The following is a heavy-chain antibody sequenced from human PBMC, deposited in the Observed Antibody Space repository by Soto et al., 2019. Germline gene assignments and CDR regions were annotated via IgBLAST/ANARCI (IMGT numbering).Heavy chain of an antibody. CDR1: GGSISSGDYY. V-gene: IGHV4-30-4*01. D-gene: IGHD5-18*01. CDR3: ARDRYTAGYAFDI. J-gene: IGHJ3*02. CDR2: SDDSGST. Sequence: QVQLQESGPGLVKPSQTLSLTCTVSGGSISSGDYYWSWIRQPPGKSLEWIGYSDDSGSTYYNPSLKSRVTISVDTSKNQFSLKLSSVTAADTAVYYCARDRYTAGYAFDIWGQGTMVTVSS.